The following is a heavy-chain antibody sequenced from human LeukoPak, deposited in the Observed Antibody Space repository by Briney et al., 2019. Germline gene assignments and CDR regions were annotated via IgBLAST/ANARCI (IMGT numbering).Heavy chain of an antibody. CDR3: VTDGDKWNDFEY. Sequence: WGSLRLSCAASGLSIRNFWMHWVRQAPGKGLEWVAIIDKDGNEIRYVDSVKGRFTLSRDNAKNSVYLQMNSLTTEDTALYYCVTDGDKWNDFEYWGQGTLVTVSS. J-gene: IGHJ4*02. V-gene: IGHV3-7*01. CDR1: GLSIRNFW. D-gene: IGHD1-1*01. CDR2: IDKDGNEI.